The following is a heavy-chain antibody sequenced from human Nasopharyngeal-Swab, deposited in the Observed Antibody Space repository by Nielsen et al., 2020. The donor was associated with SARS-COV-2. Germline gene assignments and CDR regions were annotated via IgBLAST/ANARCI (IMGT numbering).Heavy chain of an antibody. CDR2: INTNTGNP. CDR3: ARDRSWYLEDVFDI. Sequence: ASVKVSCKASGYTFTSYAMNWVRQAPGQGLEWMGWINTNTGNPTYAQGFTGRFVFSLDTSVSTAYLQISSLKAEDTAVYYCARDRSWYLEDVFDIWGQGTMVTVSS. CDR1: GYTFTSYA. V-gene: IGHV7-4-1*02. D-gene: IGHD6-13*01. J-gene: IGHJ3*02.